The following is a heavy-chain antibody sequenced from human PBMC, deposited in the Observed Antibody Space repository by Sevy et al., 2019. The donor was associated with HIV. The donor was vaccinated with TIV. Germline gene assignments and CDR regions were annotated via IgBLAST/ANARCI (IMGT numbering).Heavy chain of an antibody. CDR3: AKDTYYYDSSGYYLDY. J-gene: IGHJ4*02. V-gene: IGHV3-30*18. Sequence: GGSLRLSCAASGFTFSSYGMHWVRQAPGKGLEWVAVISYDGSNKYYADSVKGRFTISRDNSKNTLYLQMNSLRAEDTAVYYCAKDTYYYDSSGYYLDYWGQETLVTVSS. CDR2: ISYDGSNK. D-gene: IGHD3-22*01. CDR1: GFTFSSYG.